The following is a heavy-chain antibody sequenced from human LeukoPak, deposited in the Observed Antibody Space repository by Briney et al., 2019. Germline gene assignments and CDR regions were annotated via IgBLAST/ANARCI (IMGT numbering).Heavy chain of an antibody. V-gene: IGHV3-48*02. Sequence: GGSLRLSCAASGFTFSSYSMNWVRQAPGKGLEWVSYISSGGSTIYYADSVKGRFTISRDNAKNSLYLQMNSLRDEDTAVYYCARDRGFGTSVFYFDYWGQGTLVTVSS. CDR1: GFTFSSYS. D-gene: IGHD3-10*01. CDR2: ISSGGSTI. J-gene: IGHJ4*02. CDR3: ARDRGFGTSVFYFDY.